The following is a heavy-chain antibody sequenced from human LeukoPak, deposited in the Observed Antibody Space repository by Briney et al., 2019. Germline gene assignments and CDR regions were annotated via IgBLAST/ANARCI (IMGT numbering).Heavy chain of an antibody. J-gene: IGHJ4*02. CDR3: AAVIDY. CDR1: GFTLSNYE. V-gene: IGHV3-48*03. CDR2: ISNSGNTK. Sequence: GGSLRLSCAASGFTLSNYEKKWIRQAPGKGLEWISYISNSGNTKYYADSVKGRFTISRDNANNSVYLQMNNLRAEDTAVYYCAAVIDYWGQGTLVTVSS.